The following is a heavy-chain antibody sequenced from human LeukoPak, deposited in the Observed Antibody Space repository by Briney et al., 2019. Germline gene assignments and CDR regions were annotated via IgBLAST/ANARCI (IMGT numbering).Heavy chain of an antibody. D-gene: IGHD3-22*01. CDR3: ATPLDYYDSSGYHQGGD. Sequence: GGSLRLSCAASGFTFSSYWMTWVRQAPGKGLEWVANIKQDGSKKNYVDSVKGRFTISRDNAKNSLYLQMNSLRAEDTAVYYCATPLDYYDSSGYHQGGDWGQGTLVTVSS. V-gene: IGHV3-7*03. CDR1: GFTFSSYW. CDR2: IKQDGSKK. J-gene: IGHJ4*02.